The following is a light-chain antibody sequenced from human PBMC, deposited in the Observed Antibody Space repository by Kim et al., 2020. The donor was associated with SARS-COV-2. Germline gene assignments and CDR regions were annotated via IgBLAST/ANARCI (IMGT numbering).Light chain of an antibody. CDR1: SSDIGRYHL. Sequence: QSALTQPASVSGSPGHSITLSCTATSSDIGRYHLVSWYQQHPGKAPKLLIYEVTKRPSGVSDRFSGSKSGNTASLTISGLQAEDEADYYCCSYANTNILYVFGTGTKVTVL. V-gene: IGLV2-23*02. CDR2: EVT. CDR3: CSYANTNILYV. J-gene: IGLJ1*01.